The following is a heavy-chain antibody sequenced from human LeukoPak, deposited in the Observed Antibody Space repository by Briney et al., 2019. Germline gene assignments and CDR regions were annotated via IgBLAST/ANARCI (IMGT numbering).Heavy chain of an antibody. D-gene: IGHD4-11*01. CDR2: IYYSGST. CDR1: GGSISSGDYY. V-gene: IGHV4-30-4*08. CDR3: AREDYRWSLIDS. J-gene: IGHJ4*02. Sequence: SETLSLTCTVSGGSISSGDYYWSWIRQPPGKGLEWIGYIYYSGSTYYNPSLKSRVTISEDTSKNQFSLKLSSVTAADTAVYYCAREDYRWSLIDSWGQGTLVTVSS.